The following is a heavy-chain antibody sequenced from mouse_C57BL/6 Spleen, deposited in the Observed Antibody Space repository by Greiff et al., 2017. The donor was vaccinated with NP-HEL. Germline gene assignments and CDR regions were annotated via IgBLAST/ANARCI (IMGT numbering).Heavy chain of an antibody. CDR2: IYPSDSET. CDR1: GYTFTSYW. Sequence: VQLQQPGAELVRPGSSVKLSCKASGYTFTSYWMDWVKQRPGQGLEWIGNIYPSDSETHYNQKFKDKATLTVDKSSSTAYMQLSSLTSEDSAVYYCAREEYYAMDYWGQGTSVTVSS. V-gene: IGHV1-61*01. J-gene: IGHJ4*01. CDR3: AREEYYAMDY.